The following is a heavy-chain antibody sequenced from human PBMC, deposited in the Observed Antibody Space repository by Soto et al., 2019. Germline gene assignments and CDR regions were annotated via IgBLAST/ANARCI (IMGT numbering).Heavy chain of an antibody. CDR1: GFTFGGYA. CDR2: IRGKAYSGTT. D-gene: IGHD3-16*01. J-gene: IGHJ2*01. CDR3: VRDRDPMNREVIMTVGHLRL. V-gene: IGHV3-49*04. Sequence: EVQLVESGGGLLQPGRSLRLSCTTSGFTFGGYAMSWVRQAPGKGLEWVGFIRGKAYSGTTEYAASVRGRFTISRDDSKSIAYLQMNNLRVEDTALYYCVRDRDPMNREVIMTVGHLRLWGRGTLVSVSS.